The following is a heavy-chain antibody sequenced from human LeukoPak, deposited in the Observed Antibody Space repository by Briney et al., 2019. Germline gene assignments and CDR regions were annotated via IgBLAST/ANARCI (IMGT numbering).Heavy chain of an antibody. J-gene: IGHJ6*02. D-gene: IGHD4-17*01. CDR3: ARLVDYGDYVGYYYYGMDV. CDR1: GYTFTSYG. Sequence: GASVKVSCKASGYTFTSYGISWVRQAPGQGLEWMGWISAYNGNTNYAQKFQGRVTITADKSTSTAYMELSSLRSEDTAVYYCARLVDYGDYVGYYYYGMDVWGQGTTVTVSS. V-gene: IGHV1-18*01. CDR2: ISAYNGNT.